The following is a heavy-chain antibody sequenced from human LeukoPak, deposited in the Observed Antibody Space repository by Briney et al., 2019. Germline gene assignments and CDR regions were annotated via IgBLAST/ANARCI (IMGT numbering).Heavy chain of an antibody. CDR2: ISWNSAST. V-gene: IGHV3-9*01. CDR1: GFTFDDYA. J-gene: IGHJ4*02. CDR3: VTRSGSFAFDY. Sequence: GGSLRLSCAASGFTFDDYAMHWVRQAPGKGLEWVSGISWNSASTAYADSVKGRFTISRDNAKNSLYLQMNSLRPEDTALYFCVTRSGSFAFDYWGQGTLVTVSS. D-gene: IGHD3-10*01.